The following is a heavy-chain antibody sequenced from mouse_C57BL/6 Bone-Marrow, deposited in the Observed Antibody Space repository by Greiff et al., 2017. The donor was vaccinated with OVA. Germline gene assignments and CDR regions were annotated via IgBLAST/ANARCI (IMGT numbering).Heavy chain of an antibody. V-gene: IGHV5-6*01. D-gene: IGHD4-1*01. Sequence: EVQLVESGGDLVKPGGSLKLSCAASGFTFSSYGMSWVRQTPDKRLEWVATISSGGSYTYYPDSVKGRFTISRDNAKNTLYLQMSRLKSEDTAMYYCARPGNAYWGQGTLVTVSA. J-gene: IGHJ3*01. CDR1: GFTFSSYG. CDR3: ARPGNAY. CDR2: ISSGGSYT.